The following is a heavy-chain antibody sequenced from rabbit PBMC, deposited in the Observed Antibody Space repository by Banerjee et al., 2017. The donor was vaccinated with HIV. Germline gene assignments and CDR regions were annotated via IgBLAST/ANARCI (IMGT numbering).Heavy chain of an antibody. D-gene: IGHD2-1*01. J-gene: IGHJ4*01. CDR1: GFSLSSYA. Sequence: QEQLVESGGGLVQPGGSLKLSCKASGFSLSSYAMSWVRQAPGKGLEWIGYIDPVFGSTYYASWAKGRFTISKTSSTTVTLQMTSLTAADTATYFCARLEYGADGHVNLWGPGTLVTVS. V-gene: IGHV1S45*01. CDR3: ARLEYGADGHVNL. CDR2: IDPVFGST.